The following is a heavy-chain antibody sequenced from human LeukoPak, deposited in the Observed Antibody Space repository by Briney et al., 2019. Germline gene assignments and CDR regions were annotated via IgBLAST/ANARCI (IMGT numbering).Heavy chain of an antibody. J-gene: IGHJ4*02. V-gene: IGHV1-69*05. Sequence: GASVKVSCKASGGTFSSYAISWVRQAPGQGFEWMGRIIPIFGTANYAQKFQGRVTITTDESTSTAYMELSSLRSEDTAVYYCARSHVDIVALQIYYFDYWGQGTLVTVSS. CDR2: IIPIFGTA. CDR3: ARSHVDIVALQIYYFDY. CDR1: GGTFSSYA. D-gene: IGHD5-12*01.